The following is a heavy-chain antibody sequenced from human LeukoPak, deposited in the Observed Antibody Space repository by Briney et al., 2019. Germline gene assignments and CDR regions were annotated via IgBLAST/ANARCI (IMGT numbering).Heavy chain of an antibody. CDR2: LYASGST. CDR1: GGSISGYY. CDR3: ARHSSGYLSYFDY. D-gene: IGHD3-22*01. V-gene: IGHV4-4*07. J-gene: IGHJ4*02. Sequence: SETLSLTCSVSGGSISGYYWSWLRQPAGKGLEWIGRLYASGSTYYNPSLKSRVTMSVDTSRNQFSLKLTSVTAADAAVYYCARHSSGYLSYFDYWGQGTLVPVSS.